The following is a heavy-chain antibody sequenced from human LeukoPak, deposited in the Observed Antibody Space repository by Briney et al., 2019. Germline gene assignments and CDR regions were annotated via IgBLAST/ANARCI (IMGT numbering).Heavy chain of an antibody. V-gene: IGHV3-33*01. CDR3: ASVCSGTSCHFDY. D-gene: IGHD2-2*01. CDR2: IWSDGSNK. Sequence: GGSLRLSCAASGFTFSTYGMYWVRQAPGKGLEWVATIWSDGSNKYCADSVKGRFTISRDNSKNTLYLQMNSLRAEGTAVYYCASVCSGTSCHFDYWGQGTLVTVSS. CDR1: GFTFSTYG. J-gene: IGHJ4*02.